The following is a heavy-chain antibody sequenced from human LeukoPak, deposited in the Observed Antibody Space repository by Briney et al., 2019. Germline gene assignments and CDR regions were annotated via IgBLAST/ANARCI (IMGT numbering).Heavy chain of an antibody. V-gene: IGHV3-23*01. Sequence: GGSLRLSCVASGFTFSSYAMNWVRQAPGKGLEWVSTISGGGGSTYYADSVKGRFTISRDNSKNTLYLQVNSLRAEDTAVYYCAKGGKWDVTPFDYWGQGTLVTVSS. CDR3: AKGGKWDVTPFDY. CDR1: GFTFSSYA. D-gene: IGHD1-26*01. J-gene: IGHJ4*02. CDR2: ISGGGGST.